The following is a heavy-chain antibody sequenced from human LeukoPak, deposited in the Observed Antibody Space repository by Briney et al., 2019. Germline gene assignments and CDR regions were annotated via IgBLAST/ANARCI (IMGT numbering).Heavy chain of an antibody. CDR3: VGNGYYALDY. J-gene: IGHJ4*02. CDR1: GDPINSIDW. V-gene: IGHV4-4*02. CDR2: IYHSGGT. Sequence: SETLSLTCAVSGDPINSIDWWSWVRRPPARGLEWIGEIYHSGGTNYNPSLKSRVTISVDKSKNHLSLKLTSVTAADTAVYFCVGNGYYALDYWGQGALVTVAS. D-gene: IGHD2/OR15-2a*01.